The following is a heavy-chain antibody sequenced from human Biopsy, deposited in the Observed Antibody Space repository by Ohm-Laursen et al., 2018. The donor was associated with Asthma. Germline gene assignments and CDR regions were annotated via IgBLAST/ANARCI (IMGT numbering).Heavy chain of an antibody. V-gene: IGHV1-69*01. CDR2: INSVFGTT. Sequence: SSVKVSCKPLGGTFNTYVIGWVRQAPGQGLEWMGGINSVFGTTTYPQKFQDRATITADDPTSTVYMESSSLRSEDTAVYYCARKAGSCISRTCYSLDFWGQGTLVTVSS. J-gene: IGHJ4*02. CDR3: ARKAGSCISRTCYSLDF. D-gene: IGHD2-2*01. CDR1: GGTFNTYV.